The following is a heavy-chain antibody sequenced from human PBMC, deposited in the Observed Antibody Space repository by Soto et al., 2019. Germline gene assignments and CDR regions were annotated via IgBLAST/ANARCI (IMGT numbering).Heavy chain of an antibody. CDR1: GFTFSSYS. CDR2: ISSSSSYI. D-gene: IGHD2-2*01. J-gene: IGHJ6*02. V-gene: IGHV3-21*01. CDR3: ARDRWGAVYCSSTSCPRGGLGYYYYGMDV. Sequence: EVQLVESGGGLVKPGGSLRLSCAASGFTFSSYSMNWVRQAPGKGLEWVSSISSSSSYIYYADSVKGRFTISRDNAKNSLYLQMNSLRAEDTAVYYCARDRWGAVYCSSTSCPRGGLGYYYYGMDVWGQGTTVTVSS.